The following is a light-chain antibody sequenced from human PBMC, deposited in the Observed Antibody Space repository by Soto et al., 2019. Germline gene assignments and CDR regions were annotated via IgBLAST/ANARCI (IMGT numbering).Light chain of an antibody. Sequence: EIVLTQSPGTLSLSPGERATLSCRASQSVSRTYLAWYQQKPGQAPRLLIYGASSRATGIPDRFSGSGSGTDFTLTISGLEPEDFAVYYCQQYVSSPRTFGQGTKVDIK. CDR1: QSVSRTY. CDR3: QQYVSSPRT. CDR2: GAS. V-gene: IGKV3-20*01. J-gene: IGKJ1*01.